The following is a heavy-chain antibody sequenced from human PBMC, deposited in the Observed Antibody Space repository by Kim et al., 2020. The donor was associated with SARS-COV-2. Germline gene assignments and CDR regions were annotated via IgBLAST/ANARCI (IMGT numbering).Heavy chain of an antibody. CDR2: ISYDGSNK. V-gene: IGHV3-30*18. CDR3: AKDGWGNYDSSGYYVPLLDY. J-gene: IGHJ4*02. D-gene: IGHD3-22*01. Sequence: LSLTCAASGFTFSSYGMHWVRQAPGKGLEWVAVISYDGSNKYYADSVKGRFTISRDNSKNTLYLQMNSLRAEDTAVYYCAKDGWGNYDSSGYYVPLLDYWGQGTLVTVSS. CDR1: GFTFSSYG.